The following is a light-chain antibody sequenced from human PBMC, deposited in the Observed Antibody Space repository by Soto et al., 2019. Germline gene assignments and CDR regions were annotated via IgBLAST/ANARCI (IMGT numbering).Light chain of an antibody. J-gene: IGKJ4*01. CDR1: QSVSSN. V-gene: IGKV3-15*01. Sequence: EIVMTQSPATLFVSPGERATLSCRASQSVSSNLAWYQQKPGQAPRLPIYGASTRATGIPARFSGSGSGTEFTRTISSLQSEDFAVYDGQQYNNWLLTVGGGTKVEIK. CDR3: QQYNNWLLT. CDR2: GAS.